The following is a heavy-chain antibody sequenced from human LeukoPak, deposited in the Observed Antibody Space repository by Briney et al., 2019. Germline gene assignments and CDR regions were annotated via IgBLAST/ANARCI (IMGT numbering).Heavy chain of an antibody. V-gene: IGHV4-59*01. Sequence: SETLSLTCTVSDGSISSYYWSWIRQPPGKGLEWIGYIYYSGSTDYNPSLKSRVTTSVDTSKNQVSLNVSSVTAADTAVYYCARVRWSGYNDGQPGKYYFDYWGRGTLVTVSS. J-gene: IGHJ4*02. D-gene: IGHD5-18*01. CDR2: IYYSGST. CDR1: DGSISSYY. CDR3: ARVRWSGYNDGQPGKYYFDY.